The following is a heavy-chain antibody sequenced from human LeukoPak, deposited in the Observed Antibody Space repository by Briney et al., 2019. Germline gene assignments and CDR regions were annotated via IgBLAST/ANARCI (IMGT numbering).Heavy chain of an antibody. CDR2: IYHRGST. CDR3: ARGIGYCSSTSCSPVFDY. V-gene: IGHV4-30-2*01. D-gene: IGHD2-2*01. CDR1: GGSISSGGYS. J-gene: IGHJ4*02. Sequence: SETLSLTCAVSGGSISSGGYSWSWIRQPPGKGLEWIGYIYHRGSTYYNPSLKSRVTISVDRSKNQFSLKLSSVTAADTAVYYCARGIGYCSSTSCSPVFDYWGQGTLVTVSS.